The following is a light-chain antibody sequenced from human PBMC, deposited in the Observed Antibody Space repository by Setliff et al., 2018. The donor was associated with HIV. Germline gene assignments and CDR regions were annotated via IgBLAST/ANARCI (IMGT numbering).Light chain of an antibody. J-gene: IGLJ1*01. CDR1: STDVGGYDS. CDR3: CSYGGPSTFYV. CDR2: DVN. Sequence: QSVLPQPRSVSGSPGQSVTISCTTTSTDVGGYDSVSWYQQLPGKAPKLMIYDVNKRPSGIPDRFSGSKSGNTASLTISGLQAADEADYYCCSYGGPSTFYVFGTGTKVTVL. V-gene: IGLV2-11*01.